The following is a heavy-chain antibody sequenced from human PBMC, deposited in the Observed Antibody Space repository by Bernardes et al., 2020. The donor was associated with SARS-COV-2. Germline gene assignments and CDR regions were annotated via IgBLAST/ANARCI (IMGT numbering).Heavy chain of an antibody. J-gene: IGHJ4*02. CDR3: AKGYCSGGSCEMVFDY. D-gene: IGHD2-15*01. CDR2: ISWNSGSI. V-gene: IGHV3-9*01. Sequence: GGSLRLSRAASGFTFDDYAMHWVRQAPGKGLEWVSGISWNSGSIGYADSVKGRFTISRDNAKNSLYLQMNSLRAEDTALYYCAKGYCSGGSCEMVFDYWGQGTLVTVSS. CDR1: GFTFDDYA.